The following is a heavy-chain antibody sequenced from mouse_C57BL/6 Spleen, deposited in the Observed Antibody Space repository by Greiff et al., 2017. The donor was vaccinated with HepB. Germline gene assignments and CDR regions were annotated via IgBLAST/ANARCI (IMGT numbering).Heavy chain of an antibody. V-gene: IGHV1-64*01. CDR3: ARESRFITTVVEAMDY. CDR2: IHPNSGST. J-gene: IGHJ4*01. D-gene: IGHD1-1*01. CDR1: GYTFTSYW. Sequence: VQLQQPGAELVKPGASVKLSCKASGYTFTSYWMHWVKQRPGQGLEWIGMIHPNSGSTNYNEKFKSKATLTVDKSSSTAYMQLSSLTSEDSAVYYCARESRFITTVVEAMDYWGQGTSVTVSS.